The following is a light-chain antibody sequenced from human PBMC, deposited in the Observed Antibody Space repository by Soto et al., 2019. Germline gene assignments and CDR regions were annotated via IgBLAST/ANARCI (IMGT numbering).Light chain of an antibody. V-gene: IGKV3-20*01. J-gene: IGKJ5*01. CDR3: QQYGSSSFT. Sequence: TQSPSSLSASVGDRVTITCRASQGISSYLAWYQQKPGQAPRLLIYGASSRATGIPDRFSGSGSGTDFTLTISRLEPEDFAVYYCQQYGSSSFTFGQGTRLEIK. CDR1: QGISSY. CDR2: GAS.